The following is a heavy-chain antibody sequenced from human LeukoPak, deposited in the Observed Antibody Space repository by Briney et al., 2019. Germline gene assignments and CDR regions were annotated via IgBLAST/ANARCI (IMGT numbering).Heavy chain of an antibody. J-gene: IGHJ4*02. CDR1: GFTFSSYN. V-gene: IGHV3-48*02. CDR2: ISSSSSTI. Sequence: QTGGSLRLSCAASGFTFSSYNMNWVRQAPGKGLEWVSYISSSSSTIYYADSVKGRFTISRDNAKNSLYLQMNSLRDEDTAVYYCARDAPGGDYYDSSGYYYVLDYWGQGTLVTVSS. CDR3: ARDAPGGDYYDSSGYYYVLDY. D-gene: IGHD3-22*01.